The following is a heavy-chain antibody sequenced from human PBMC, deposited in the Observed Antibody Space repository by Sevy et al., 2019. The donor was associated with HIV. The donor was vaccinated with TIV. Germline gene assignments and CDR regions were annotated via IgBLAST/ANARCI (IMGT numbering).Heavy chain of an antibody. D-gene: IGHD3-16*01. CDR3: AHETFGRFES. CDR2: IKGDGSDK. CDR1: GFSFSANR. V-gene: IGHV3-7*01. Sequence: GGSLRLSCAASGFSFSANRMNWVRQAPGKGLEWVANIKGDGSDKHHVDSVEGGFTISRDNAKNVLYLQMNSLRVEDTAVYYCAHETFGRFESWGQGTLVTVSS. J-gene: IGHJ4*02.